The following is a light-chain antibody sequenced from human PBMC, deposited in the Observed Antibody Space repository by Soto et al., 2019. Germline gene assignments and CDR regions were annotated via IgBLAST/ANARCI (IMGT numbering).Light chain of an antibody. J-gene: IGKJ1*01. Sequence: EIVMTQSPATLPVSPGERATFSCRASQSVSSNLAWYQQKPGQAPRLLIYGASTRATGIPARFSGSGSGTEFTLTISSLQSEDFAVYYCQQYNNWPRTFGQGTKVDIK. CDR2: GAS. CDR3: QQYNNWPRT. V-gene: IGKV3-15*01. CDR1: QSVSSN.